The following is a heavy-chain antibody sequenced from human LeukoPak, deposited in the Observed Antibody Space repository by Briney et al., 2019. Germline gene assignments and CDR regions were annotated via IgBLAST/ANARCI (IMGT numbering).Heavy chain of an antibody. V-gene: IGHV3-30*02. D-gene: IGHD4-23*01. CDR3: AKDLHGGYSSDY. CDR1: GFTFNNFG. Sequence: GGSLRPSCAASGFTFNNFGMHWVRQAPGKGLEWVSFIGYEGVHKYYADSVKGRFTISKDNSKATLYLQMNSLRPEDTAVYYCAKDLHGGYSSDYWGQGTLVTVFS. CDR2: IGYEGVHK. J-gene: IGHJ4*02.